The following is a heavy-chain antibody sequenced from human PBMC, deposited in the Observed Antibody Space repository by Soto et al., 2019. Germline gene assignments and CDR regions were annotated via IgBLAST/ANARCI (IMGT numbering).Heavy chain of an antibody. Sequence: ASVKVSCKASGYTFTSYAMYWVRQAPGQRLEWMGWINAGNGNTKYSQKFQGRVTITRDTSASTAYMELSSLRSEDTAVYYCARDMGFGLSDYWGQGTLVTVSS. CDR2: INAGNGNT. CDR1: GYTFTSYA. V-gene: IGHV1-3*01. CDR3: ARDMGFGLSDY. J-gene: IGHJ4*02. D-gene: IGHD3-10*01.